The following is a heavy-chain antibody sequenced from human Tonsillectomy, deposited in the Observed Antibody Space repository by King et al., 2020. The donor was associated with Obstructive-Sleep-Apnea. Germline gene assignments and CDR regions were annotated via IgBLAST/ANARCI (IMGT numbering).Heavy chain of an antibody. CDR3: ASLYFYDSSGFYQNFDY. CDR1: GYSFTSYW. D-gene: IGHD3-22*01. J-gene: IGHJ4*02. Sequence: VQLVESGAGVKKPGESLRISCKGSGYSFTSYWISWVRQMPGKGLEWMGTIDPSDSYTNYSPSFQGHVTISADKSINTAYLQWGSLQASDTAMYYCASLYFYDSSGFYQNFDYWGQGTLVTVSS. V-gene: IGHV5-10-1*01. CDR2: IDPSDSYT.